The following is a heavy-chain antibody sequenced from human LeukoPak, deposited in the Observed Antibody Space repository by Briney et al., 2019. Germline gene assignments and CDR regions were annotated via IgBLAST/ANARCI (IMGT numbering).Heavy chain of an antibody. D-gene: IGHD3-9*01. CDR2: IYSGGST. Sequence: GGSLRLSFAASGFTVRRNYMTWVRQAPGKGLEWVSVIYSGGSTYYADSVKGRFTISRDNSKNTLYLQMNSLRAEDTAVYYCARDLENLLNLLYGWGRGTLVTVSS. CDR1: GFTVRRNY. J-gene: IGHJ4*02. CDR3: ARDLENLLNLLYG. V-gene: IGHV3-66*01.